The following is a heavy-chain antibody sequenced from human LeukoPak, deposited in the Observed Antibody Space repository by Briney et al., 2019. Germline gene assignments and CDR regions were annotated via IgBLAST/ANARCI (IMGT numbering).Heavy chain of an antibody. J-gene: IGHJ4*02. V-gene: IGHV4-59*01. CDR2: IYYSGST. D-gene: IGHD2-21*02. CDR1: GGSISDYY. Sequence: SETLSLTCTVSGGSISDYYWSWIRQPPGKGLEWIGYIYYSGSTNHNPSLKSRVTISVDTSKNQFSLKLSSVTAADTAVYYCARDSRRAYCGGDCYRGLDYWGQGTLVTVSS. CDR3: ARDSRRAYCGGDCYRGLDY.